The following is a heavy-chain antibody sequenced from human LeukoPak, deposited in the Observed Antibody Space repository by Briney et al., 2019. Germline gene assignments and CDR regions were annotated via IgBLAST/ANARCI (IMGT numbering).Heavy chain of an antibody. CDR1: GGSITTNY. CDR3: AREHGDDAFDI. V-gene: IGHV4-4*07. D-gene: IGHD7-27*01. J-gene: IGHJ3*02. Sequence: SETLSLTCTVSGGSITTNYWSWIRQPAGKGLEWIGRIYSSGSPNYNPSLKSRVTMSLDTSKNQFSLKLSSVTAADTAVYYCAREHGDDAFDIWGQGTMVTVSS. CDR2: IYSSGSP.